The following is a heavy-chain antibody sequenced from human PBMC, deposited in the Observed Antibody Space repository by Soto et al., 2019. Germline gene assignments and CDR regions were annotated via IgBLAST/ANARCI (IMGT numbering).Heavy chain of an antibody. V-gene: IGHV3-23*01. D-gene: IGHD3-16*01. CDR2: ISGSGGRT. CDR1: GFPFSSYA. Sequence: GGSVRLSCVASGFPFSSYAMSWVRQTPGKGLEWVSGISGSGGRTYYADSVKGRFTISRDNSNNTLSLQMHILRVEDTAVYFCAKGGYYSLFDIWGQGTMVTVSS. J-gene: IGHJ3*02. CDR3: AKGGYYSLFDI.